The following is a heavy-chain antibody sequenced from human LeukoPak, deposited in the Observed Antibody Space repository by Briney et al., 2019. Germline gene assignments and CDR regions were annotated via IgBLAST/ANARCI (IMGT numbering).Heavy chain of an antibody. V-gene: IGHV4-34*01. CDR2: INHSGST. J-gene: IGHJ4*02. D-gene: IGHD4-17*01. Sequence: PSETLSLTCAVYGGSFSGYYWTWIRHPPGKGMEWIGEINHSGSTNYNPSLKSRVTISVDTSNNQFSLKLSSVTAADTAVYYCARRGYGDYPYYFDYWGQGTLVTVSS. CDR1: GGSFSGYY. CDR3: ARRGYGDYPYYFDY.